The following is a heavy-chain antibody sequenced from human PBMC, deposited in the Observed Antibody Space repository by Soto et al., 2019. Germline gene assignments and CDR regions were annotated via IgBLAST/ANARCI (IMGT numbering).Heavy chain of an antibody. J-gene: IGHJ6*03. CDR3: ARGNTYYDFWSGYSDYYYMDV. CDR2: INAGNGNT. D-gene: IGHD3-3*01. Sequence: ASVKVSCKASGYTFTIYAMHWVRQAPGQRLEWMGWINAGNGNTKYSQKFQGRVTITRDTSASTAYMELSSLRSEDTAVYYCARGNTYYDFWSGYSDYYYMDVWGKGTTVTVSS. V-gene: IGHV1-3*01. CDR1: GYTFTIYA.